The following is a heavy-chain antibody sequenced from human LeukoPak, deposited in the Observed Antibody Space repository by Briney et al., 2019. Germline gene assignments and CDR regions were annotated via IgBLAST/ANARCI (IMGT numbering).Heavy chain of an antibody. J-gene: IGHJ4*02. CDR3: GRGSSDYYDSSGYDH. CDR2: INSDGSST. V-gene: IGHV3-74*01. D-gene: IGHD3-22*01. Sequence: PGGSLRLSCAASGFTFSSYWMHWVRQAPGKGLVWVSHINSDGSSTSYADSVKGRFTISRDNAKNTLYLQMNSLRAEDTAVYYCGRGSSDYYDSSGYDHWGQGTLVTVSS. CDR1: GFTFSSYW.